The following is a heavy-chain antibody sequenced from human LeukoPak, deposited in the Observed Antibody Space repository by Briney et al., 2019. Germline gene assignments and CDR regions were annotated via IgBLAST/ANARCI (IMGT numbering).Heavy chain of an antibody. J-gene: IGHJ4*02. CDR2: ISSNGGST. Sequence: GRSLRLSCSASGFTFSSYAMHWVRQAPGKGLEYVSAISSNGGSTYYADSVKGRFTISRDNSKNTPYLQMSTLRAEDTAVYYCAKDQGGYEYYFDYWGQGTLVTVSA. D-gene: IGHD5-12*01. CDR3: AKDQGGYEYYFDY. CDR1: GFTFSSYA. V-gene: IGHV3-64D*06.